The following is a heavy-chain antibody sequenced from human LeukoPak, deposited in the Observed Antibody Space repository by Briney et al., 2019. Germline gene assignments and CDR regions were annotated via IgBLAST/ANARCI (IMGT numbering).Heavy chain of an antibody. CDR3: ARLGGTYDAFDI. V-gene: IGHV4-39*01. J-gene: IGHJ3*02. D-gene: IGHD1-26*01. CDR2: IYYSGST. Sequence: SETLSLTCTVSGGSISSSSSYWGWIRQPPGKGLEWIGNIYYSGSTYYNPSLKSRVTISVDTSRNQFSLKLSSVAAADTAVYYCARLGGTYDAFDIWGQGTMVTVSS. CDR1: GGSISSSSSY.